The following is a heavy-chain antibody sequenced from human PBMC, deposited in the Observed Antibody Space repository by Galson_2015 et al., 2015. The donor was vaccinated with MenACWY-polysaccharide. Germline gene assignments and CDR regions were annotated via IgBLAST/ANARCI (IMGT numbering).Heavy chain of an antibody. Sequence: SLRLSCAASGFTFSSYAMSWVRQVPGKGLEWVSGISGSGGSTYYADSVKGRFTTSKDNSKNMLYLQMNSLRAEDTAVYYCAKDRYSSSWSFDYRGPGALVTDSS. CDR2: ISGSGGST. CDR1: GFTFSSYA. D-gene: IGHD6-13*01. CDR3: AKDRYSSSWSFDY. V-gene: IGHV3-23*01. J-gene: IGHJ4*02.